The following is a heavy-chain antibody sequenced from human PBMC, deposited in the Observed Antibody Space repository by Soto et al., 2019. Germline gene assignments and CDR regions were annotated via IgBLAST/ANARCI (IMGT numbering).Heavy chain of an antibody. J-gene: IGHJ4*02. CDR2: INPSGGST. V-gene: IGHV1-46*03. D-gene: IGHD3-3*01. Sequence: ASVKSACRASGYNFTRHYMHWERQAPGQGLEWMGIINPSGGSTSYAQKFQGRVTMTRDTSTSTVYMELSSLRSEDTAVYYCARDSGYYNLSRWGQGTLVTVSS. CDR1: GYNFTRHY. CDR3: ARDSGYYNLSR.